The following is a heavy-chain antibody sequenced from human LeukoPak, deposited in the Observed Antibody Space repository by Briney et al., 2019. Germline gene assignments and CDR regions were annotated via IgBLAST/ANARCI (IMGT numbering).Heavy chain of an antibody. CDR3: ARLKLELRYGGMDV. J-gene: IGHJ6*02. D-gene: IGHD1-7*01. Sequence: GESLKISCKGSGYSFTSYWIGWVRQRPRKGLEWMGIIYPGDSDTRYSPSFQGQVTISADKSTSTAYLQWSSLKASATAMYYCARLKLELRYGGMDVWGQGTTVTVSS. CDR1: GYSFTSYW. V-gene: IGHV5-51*01. CDR2: IYPGDSDT.